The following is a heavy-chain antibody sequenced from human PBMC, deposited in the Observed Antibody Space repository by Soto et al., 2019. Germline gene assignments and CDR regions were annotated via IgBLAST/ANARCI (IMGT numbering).Heavy chain of an antibody. CDR1: GYTFTSYG. V-gene: IGHV1-18*01. Sequence: GASVKVSCKASGYTFTSYGISWVRQAPGQGLEWMGWISAYNGNTNYAQKFQGRVTMTTDTSTSTAYMELRSLRSDDTAVYYCARALSRYYYDSSGYYVDYWGQGTLVTVSS. CDR2: ISAYNGNT. CDR3: ARALSRYYYDSSGYYVDY. D-gene: IGHD3-22*01. J-gene: IGHJ4*02.